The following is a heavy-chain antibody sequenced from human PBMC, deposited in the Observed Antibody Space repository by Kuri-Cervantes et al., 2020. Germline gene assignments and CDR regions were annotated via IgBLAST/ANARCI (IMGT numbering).Heavy chain of an antibody. J-gene: IGHJ4*02. CDR1: GFTFSSYG. Sequence: GESLKISCAASGFTFSSYGMHWVRQAPGKGLEWVAVISYDGSNKYYADSVKGRFTISRDNSKNTLYLQMNSLRAEDTAVHYCAKLWLWFGETNDYWGQGTLVTVSS. V-gene: IGHV3-30*18. D-gene: IGHD3-10*01. CDR3: AKLWLWFGETNDY. CDR2: ISYDGSNK.